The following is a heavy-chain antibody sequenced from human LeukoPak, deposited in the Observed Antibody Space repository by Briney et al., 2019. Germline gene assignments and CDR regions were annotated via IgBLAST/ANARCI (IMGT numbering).Heavy chain of an antibody. V-gene: IGHV4-30-2*01. CDR2: IYHSGST. CDR1: GGSISSGGYY. Sequence: SETLSLTCTVSGGSISSGGYYWSWIRQPPGKGLEGIGYIYHSGSTYYNPSLKSRVTISVDRSKNQFSLKLSSVTAADTAVYYCARYCPPVRRAFDIWGQGTMVTVSS. D-gene: IGHD2-15*01. J-gene: IGHJ3*02. CDR3: ARYCPPVRRAFDI.